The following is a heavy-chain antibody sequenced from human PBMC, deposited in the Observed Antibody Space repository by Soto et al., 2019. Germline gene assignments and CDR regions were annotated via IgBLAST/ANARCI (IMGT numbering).Heavy chain of an antibody. CDR3: ARVAVGSSSWFVDY. Sequence: PGGSLRLSCAASGFTFSDYYMSWIRQAPGKGLEWLSYISDSGSTIYYADSVKGRFTISRDNAKSSLYLQMNSLRAEDTAVYYCARVAVGSSSWFVDYWGQGTLVTVSS. V-gene: IGHV3-11*01. J-gene: IGHJ4*02. CDR2: ISDSGSTI. CDR1: GFTFSDYY. D-gene: IGHD6-13*01.